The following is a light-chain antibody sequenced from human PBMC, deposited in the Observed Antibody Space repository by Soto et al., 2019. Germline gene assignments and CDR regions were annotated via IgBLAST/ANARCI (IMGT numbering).Light chain of an antibody. J-gene: IGLJ1*01. CDR2: EVS. Sequence: QSVLTQPASVSGSPGQSITISCTGTSSDVGGYNYVSGYQQHPGKAPKLMIYEVSNRPSGVSNRFSGSKSGNTASLTISGLQAEDEADYYCSSYTSSSSYVFGTGTKVTVL. CDR3: SSYTSSSSYV. CDR1: SSDVGGYNY. V-gene: IGLV2-14*01.